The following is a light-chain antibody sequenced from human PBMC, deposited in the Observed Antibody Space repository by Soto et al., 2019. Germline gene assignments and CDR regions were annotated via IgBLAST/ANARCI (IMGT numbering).Light chain of an antibody. V-gene: IGKV3-15*01. J-gene: IGKJ1*01. CDR3: QQYNNWPGT. CDR1: QSVSSN. CDR2: GAS. Sequence: EIVMTQSPATLSVSPGERATLSCRASQSVSSNLAWYQQKPGQAPRLLIQGASTRATGIPARISGSGSGTEFTLTLSSLQSEDFAVYYCQQYNNWPGTFGQGTKVDIK.